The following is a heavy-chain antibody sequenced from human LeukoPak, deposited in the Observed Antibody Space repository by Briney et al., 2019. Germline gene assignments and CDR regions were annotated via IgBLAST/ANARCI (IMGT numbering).Heavy chain of an antibody. Sequence: GGSLRLSCAASGFTFSSYEMNWVRQAPGKGLEWVSYISSSGSIIYYADSVKGRFTISRDNAKNSLYLQMNSLRAEDTAVYYCARFGIAAAGTAFDIWGQGTMVTVSS. J-gene: IGHJ3*02. V-gene: IGHV3-48*03. CDR1: GFTFSSYE. CDR3: ARFGIAAAGTAFDI. CDR2: ISSSGSII. D-gene: IGHD6-13*01.